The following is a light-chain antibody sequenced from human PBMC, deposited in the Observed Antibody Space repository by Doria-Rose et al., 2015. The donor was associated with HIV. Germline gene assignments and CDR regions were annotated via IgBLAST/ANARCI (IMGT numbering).Light chain of an antibody. J-gene: IGKJ5*01. CDR2: SAS. V-gene: IGKV1-9*01. CDR3: QQIHSYPIT. CDR1: QGIGSF. Sequence: DIQMTQSPSFLSASVGDRVTITCRAGQGIGSFLVWYQQKSGKAPELLIYSASTLQSGVPSRFSGSGSGTEFTLTISSLQPEDFGTFYRQQIHSYPITFGQGTRLEIK.